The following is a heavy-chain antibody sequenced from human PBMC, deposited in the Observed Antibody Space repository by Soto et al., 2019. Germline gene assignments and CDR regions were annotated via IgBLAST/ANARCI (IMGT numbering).Heavy chain of an antibody. CDR2: IIPTLGIA. Sequence: QVQLVQSGAEVKKPGSSVKVSCKASGGTFSSYTISWVRQAPGQGLEWTGRIIPTLGIANHAQRFQGRVTITADKSTSTAYMELSSLRSEDTAVYYCARGGSVVVPAAIDYWGQGTLVTVSS. D-gene: IGHD2-2*02. V-gene: IGHV1-69*02. CDR1: GGTFSSYT. J-gene: IGHJ4*02. CDR3: ARGGSVVVPAAIDY.